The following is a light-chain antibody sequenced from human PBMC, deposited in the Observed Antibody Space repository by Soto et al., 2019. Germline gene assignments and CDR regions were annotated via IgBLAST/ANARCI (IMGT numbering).Light chain of an antibody. CDR2: GAS. CDR1: RTINTY. CDR3: QHNYSDIS. J-gene: IGKJ4*01. V-gene: IGKV1-39*01. Sequence: DVRMTQCPCSLCASVGYTITMTWRASRTINTYLNWFQQKPGEPPRLLIYGASTLHDGVPSRFSGSGSGADFTPTTSGLQPEDFASYNCQHNYSDISLGGGTXADIK.